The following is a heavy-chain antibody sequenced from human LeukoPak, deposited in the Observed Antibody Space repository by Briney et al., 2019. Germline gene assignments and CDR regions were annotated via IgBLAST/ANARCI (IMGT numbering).Heavy chain of an antibody. D-gene: IGHD3-3*01. CDR2: IYYSGST. Sequence: PSETLSLTCAVYGGSFSGYYWSWIRQPPGKGLEWIGYIYYSGSTNYNPSLKSRVTISVDTSKNQFSLKLSSVTAADTAVYYCARDQSRDYDFWSGPGEYYGMDVWGQGTTVTVSS. CDR1: GGSFSGYY. CDR3: ARDQSRDYDFWSGPGEYYGMDV. V-gene: IGHV4-59*01. J-gene: IGHJ6*02.